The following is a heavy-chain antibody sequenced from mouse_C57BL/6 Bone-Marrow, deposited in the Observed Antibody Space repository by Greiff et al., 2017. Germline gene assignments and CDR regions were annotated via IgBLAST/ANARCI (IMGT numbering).Heavy chain of an antibody. Sequence: QVQLQQPGAELVMPGASVKLSCKASGYTFTSYWMHWVKQRPGQGLEWIGEIEPSDSNTNYNRKFMGKSTLTVVKSSSTAYMQLSSLTSEDTAVYYCARWGAIDYWGQGTSGTVSS. CDR2: IEPSDSNT. CDR1: GYTFTSYW. V-gene: IGHV1-69*01. J-gene: IGHJ4*01. CDR3: ARWGAIDY.